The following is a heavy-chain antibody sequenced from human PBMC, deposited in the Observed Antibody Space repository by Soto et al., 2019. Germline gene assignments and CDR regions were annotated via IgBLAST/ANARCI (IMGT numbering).Heavy chain of an antibody. CDR2: ISGNGGTT. J-gene: IGHJ4*02. V-gene: IGHV3-23*01. CDR3: ARRRQAANPYYFYY. D-gene: IGHD2-15*01. Sequence: PGGSLRLSCAASGFTFSSYAMNWVRQAPGKGLEWVSSISGNGGTTYYADSVKGRFTISRDNSKNTLFLQMNSLRAEDSAVYYCARRRQAANPYYFYYRGQGTLVTVSS. CDR1: GFTFSSYA.